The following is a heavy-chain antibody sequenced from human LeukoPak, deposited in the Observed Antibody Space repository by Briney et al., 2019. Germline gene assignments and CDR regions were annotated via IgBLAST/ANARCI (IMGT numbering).Heavy chain of an antibody. CDR2: VYYSGST. V-gene: IGHV4-59*08. CDR3: ARPLGAYPRSDAFDI. Sequence: PSETLSLTCAVSGGAISSRYWSWIRQPPGKGLEWIGHVYYSGSTKYNPSLKSRVTISVDTSKNQFSLKLDSVTAADTAVYYCARPLGAYPRSDAFDIWGQGTMVTVSS. J-gene: IGHJ3*02. D-gene: IGHD7-27*01. CDR1: GGAISSRY.